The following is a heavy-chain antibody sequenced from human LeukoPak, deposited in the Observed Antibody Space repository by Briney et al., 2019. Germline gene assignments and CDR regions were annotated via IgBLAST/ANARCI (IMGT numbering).Heavy chain of an antibody. D-gene: IGHD3-22*01. CDR2: ISGSGGST. Sequence: GGSLRLSCAASGFTFSSYAMSWVRQAPGKGLEWVSAISGSGGSTYYADSVKGRFTISRDNSKNTLYLQMNSLRAEDTAVYYCARAITYYYDSSGYNYWGQGTLVTVSS. CDR1: GFTFSSYA. V-gene: IGHV3-23*01. J-gene: IGHJ4*02. CDR3: ARAITYYYDSSGYNY.